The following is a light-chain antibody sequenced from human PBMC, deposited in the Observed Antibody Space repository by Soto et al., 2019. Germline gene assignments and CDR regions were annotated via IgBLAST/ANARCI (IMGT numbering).Light chain of an antibody. CDR3: QHYYSLPVA. V-gene: IGKV4-1*01. J-gene: IGKJ2*01. CDR2: RAS. CDR1: QSVFYTSANKSY. Sequence: DIVMTQSPDSLAVSLGEMATINCKSSQSVFYTSANKSYLAWYQQKPGQPPKLLISRASTRQSGVPDRFSGSGSGTDFSLTISSLQAEDVAVYYCQHYYSLPVAFGQGTKLEIK.